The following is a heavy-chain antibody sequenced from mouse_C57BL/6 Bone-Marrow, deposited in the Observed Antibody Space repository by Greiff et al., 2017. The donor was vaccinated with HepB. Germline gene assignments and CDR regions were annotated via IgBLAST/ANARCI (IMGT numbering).Heavy chain of an antibody. CDR3: TTSGGSRSSYWYFDV. Sequence: VQLQQSGAELVRPGASVKLSCTASGFNIKDDYMHWVKQRPEQGLEWIGWIDPENGDTEYASKFQGKATITADTSSNTAYLQLSSLTSEDTAVYYCTTSGGSRSSYWYFDVWGTGTTVTVSS. D-gene: IGHD1-1*01. CDR1: GFNIKDDY. V-gene: IGHV14-4*01. J-gene: IGHJ1*03. CDR2: IDPENGDT.